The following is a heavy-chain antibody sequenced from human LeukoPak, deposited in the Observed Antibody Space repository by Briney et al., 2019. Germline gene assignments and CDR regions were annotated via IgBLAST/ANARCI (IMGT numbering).Heavy chain of an antibody. D-gene: IGHD4-17*01. Sequence: GGSLRLSCAASGFTFSSYWMPWVRQAPGKGLVWVSCINGDGSTSNYADSVKGRFTISRDNTKNTLYLQMNSLRAEDTAIYYCARDEPTVTTGPPVGSWGQGNLVTVSS. CDR3: ARDEPTVTTGPPVGS. J-gene: IGHJ4*02. CDR1: GFTFSSYW. V-gene: IGHV3-74*01. CDR2: INGDGSTS.